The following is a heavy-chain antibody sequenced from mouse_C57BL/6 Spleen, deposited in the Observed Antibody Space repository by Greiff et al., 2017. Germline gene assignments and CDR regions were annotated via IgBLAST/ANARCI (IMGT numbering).Heavy chain of an antibody. D-gene: IGHD2-4*01. CDR2: INPGSGGT. CDR1: GYAFTNYL. CDR3: ARAGRDYSYFDY. J-gene: IGHJ2*01. V-gene: IGHV1-54*01. Sequence: VQLKQSGAELVRPGTSVKVSCKASGYAFTNYLIEWVKQRPGQGLEWIGVINPGSGGTNYNEKFKGKATLTADKSSSTAYMQLSSLTSEDSAVYFCARAGRDYSYFDYWGQGTTLTVSS.